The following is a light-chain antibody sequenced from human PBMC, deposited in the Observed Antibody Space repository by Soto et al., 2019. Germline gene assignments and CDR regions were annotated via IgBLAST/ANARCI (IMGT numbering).Light chain of an antibody. CDR1: SGDIGSYNR. CDR3: SSYTNINTRACV. Sequence: QSALTQPASVSGSPGQSINISCIGTSGDIGSYNRVSWYQQHPGKAPKLIIYEVTDRPSGVSNRFSGSKSGNTASLTISGLQAEDEAEYYCSSYTNINTRACVFGTGTKLTVL. V-gene: IGLV2-14*01. CDR2: EVT. J-gene: IGLJ1*01.